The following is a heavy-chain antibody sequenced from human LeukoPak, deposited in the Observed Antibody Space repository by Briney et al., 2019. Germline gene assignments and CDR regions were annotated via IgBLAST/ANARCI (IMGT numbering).Heavy chain of an antibody. Sequence: SETLSLTCTVSGGSISSYYWSWIRQPPGKGLEWIGYIYYSGSTNHNPSLKSRVTISVDTSKNQFSLKLSSVTAADTAVYYCARVLVVDPHFDYWDQGTLVTVSS. J-gene: IGHJ4*02. CDR1: GGSISSYY. D-gene: IGHD3-22*01. CDR3: ARVLVVDPHFDY. V-gene: IGHV4-59*08. CDR2: IYYSGST.